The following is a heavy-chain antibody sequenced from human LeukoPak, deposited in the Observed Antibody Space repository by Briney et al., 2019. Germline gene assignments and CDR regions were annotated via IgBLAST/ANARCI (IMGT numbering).Heavy chain of an antibody. CDR1: GGSISSYY. V-gene: IGHV4-59*01. D-gene: IGHD3-10*01. CDR2: IYYSGST. J-gene: IGHJ5*02. Sequence: SETLSLTCTVSGGSISSYYWSWIRQPPGKGLEWIGYIYYSGSTNYKPSLKSRVTISVDTSKNQFSLKLSSVTTADTAVYYCARGGYYGSGNDFRFDPWGQGTLVTVSS. CDR3: ARGGYYGSGNDFRFDP.